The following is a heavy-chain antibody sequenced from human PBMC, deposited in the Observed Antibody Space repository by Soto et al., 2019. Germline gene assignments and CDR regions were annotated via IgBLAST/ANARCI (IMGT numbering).Heavy chain of an antibody. CDR3: ARDSGDGLNYYMDV. V-gene: IGHV3-21*01. CDR2: ISSSSSYI. J-gene: IGHJ6*03. D-gene: IGHD5-12*01. CDR1: GFTFSSYS. Sequence: GGSLRLSCAASGFTFSSYSMNWVRQAPGKGLEWVSSISSSSSYIYYADSVKGRFTISRDNAKNSLYLQMNSLRAEDTAVYYCARDSGDGLNYYMDVWGKGTTVTVSS.